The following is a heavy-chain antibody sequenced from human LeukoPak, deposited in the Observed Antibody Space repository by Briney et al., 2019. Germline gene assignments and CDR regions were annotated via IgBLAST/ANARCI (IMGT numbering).Heavy chain of an antibody. J-gene: IGHJ3*02. CDR2: ISSSSSYI. V-gene: IGHV3-21*01. Sequence: GGPLRLSCAASGFTFSSYSMNWVRQAPGKGLEWVSSISSSSSYIYYADSVKGRFTISRDNAKNSLYLQMNSLRAEDTAVYYCARDLGAPYDILTGYDAFDIWGQGTMVTVSS. CDR1: GFTFSSYS. D-gene: IGHD3-9*01. CDR3: ARDLGAPYDILTGYDAFDI.